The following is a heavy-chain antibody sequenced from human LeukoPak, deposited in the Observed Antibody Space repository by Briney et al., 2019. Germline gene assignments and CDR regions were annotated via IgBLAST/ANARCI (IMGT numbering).Heavy chain of an antibody. Sequence: GGSLRLSCTASRITLRSNWMTWVRQAPGKGLEWVANIRPDGTIKHYLDSVNGRFTISRDNAKNSLYLQMESLRGEDTAVYYCVRDTSPAKSGLAYDAFDLWGQGTMVTVSS. V-gene: IGHV3-7*01. CDR3: VRDTSPAKSGLAYDAFDL. D-gene: IGHD1-26*01. J-gene: IGHJ3*01. CDR1: RITLRSNW. CDR2: IRPDGTIK.